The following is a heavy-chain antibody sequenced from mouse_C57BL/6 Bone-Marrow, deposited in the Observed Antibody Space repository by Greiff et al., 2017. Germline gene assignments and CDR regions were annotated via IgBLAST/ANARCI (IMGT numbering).Heavy chain of an antibody. CDR2: IYPGDGDT. J-gene: IGHJ2*01. D-gene: IGHD4-1*01. V-gene: IGHV1-80*01. Sequence: LQQSGASVKISCKVSGYAFSTYWMNWVKQRPGKGLEWIGQIYPGDGDTNYNGKFKGKATLTADKSSSTAYMQLSSLTSEDSAVYFYARDWDYFDYWGQGTTLTVSS. CDR3: ARDWDYFDY. CDR1: GYAFSTYW.